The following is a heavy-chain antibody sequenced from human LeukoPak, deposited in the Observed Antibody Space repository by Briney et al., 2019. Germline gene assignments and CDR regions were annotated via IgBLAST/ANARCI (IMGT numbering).Heavy chain of an antibody. D-gene: IGHD3-10*01. V-gene: IGHV3-48*03. Sequence: GGSLRLSCAAAGFTFSSYAMNWVRQAPGKGLEWVSYISSSGSTRYYADSVKGRFTISRDNAKNSLYLQMNSLRAEDTAVYYCARIGSGSYYNWFDPWGQGTLVTVSS. CDR3: ARIGSGSYYNWFDP. J-gene: IGHJ5*02. CDR1: GFTFSSYA. CDR2: ISSSGSTR.